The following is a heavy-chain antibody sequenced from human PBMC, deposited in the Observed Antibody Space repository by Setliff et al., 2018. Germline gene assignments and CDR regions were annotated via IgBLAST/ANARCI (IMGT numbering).Heavy chain of an antibody. V-gene: IGHV3-30*18. D-gene: IGHD6-13*01. CDR1: RFTFSNYG. CDR2: ISNDGGRK. J-gene: IGHJ4*02. CDR3: AKDADFVSSSYPDY. Sequence: GGSLRLSCAASRFTFSNYGMHWVRQSPGKGLEWVALISNDGGRKYYGDFVKGRFTISRENPMNTIYLQLDSLRPEDTAVYFCAKDADFVSSSYPDYWGRGTLVTVSS.